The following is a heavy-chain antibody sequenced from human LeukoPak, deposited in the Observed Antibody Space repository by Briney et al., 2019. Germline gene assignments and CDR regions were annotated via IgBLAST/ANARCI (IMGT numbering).Heavy chain of an antibody. V-gene: IGHV3-7*01. CDR3: ASLTIFGVVTTLVDWYFDL. Sequence: GGSLRLSCAASGFTFSSYWMSWVRQAPGKGLEWVANIKQDGSEKYYVDSVKGRFTISRDNAKNSLYLQMNSLRAEDTAVYYCASLTIFGVVTTLVDWYFDLWGRGTLVTVSS. D-gene: IGHD3-3*01. J-gene: IGHJ2*01. CDR2: IKQDGSEK. CDR1: GFTFSSYW.